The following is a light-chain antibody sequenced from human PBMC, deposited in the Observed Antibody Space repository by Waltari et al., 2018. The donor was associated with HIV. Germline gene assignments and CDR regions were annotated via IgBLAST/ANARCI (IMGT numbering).Light chain of an antibody. CDR1: SSNIGNNY. V-gene: IGLV1-51*01. CDR3: GTWDSSLTAWV. Sequence: QSVLTQPPSVSAAPGQKVTISCSGSSSNIGNNYVSWYQQIPGTAPKLLIYDNNNRPSGIPDRFSGSKSGTSATLGITGLQTGYEADYYCGTWDSSLTAWVFGGGTKLTVL. CDR2: DNN. J-gene: IGLJ3*02.